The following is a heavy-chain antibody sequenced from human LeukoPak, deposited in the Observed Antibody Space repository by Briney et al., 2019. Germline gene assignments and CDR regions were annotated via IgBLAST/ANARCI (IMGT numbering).Heavy chain of an antibody. Sequence: ASVKVSCKVSGYTFTDYYMHWVQQARGKGLEWMGLVDPEDGETIYAEKFQGRVTITADTSTDTAYMELSSLRSEDTAVYYCARVRHCSSTSCEVPWGQGTLVTVSS. J-gene: IGHJ5*02. D-gene: IGHD2-2*01. CDR3: ARVRHCSSTSCEVP. CDR1: GYTFTDYY. V-gene: IGHV1-69-2*01. CDR2: VDPEDGET.